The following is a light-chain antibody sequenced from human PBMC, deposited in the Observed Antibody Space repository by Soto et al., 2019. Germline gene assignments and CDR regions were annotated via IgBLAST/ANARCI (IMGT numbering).Light chain of an antibody. V-gene: IGKV1-8*01. J-gene: IGKJ5*01. Sequence: AIRMTQSPSSFSASTGDRVTITCRASQGISSYLAWYQPKPVNAPKLLISAASTLQSGVTSRFSGSGSGTDFTLTIRCLQSEDFATYYCQQYYSYPTFGQGTRLEIK. CDR1: QGISSY. CDR2: AAS. CDR3: QQYYSYPT.